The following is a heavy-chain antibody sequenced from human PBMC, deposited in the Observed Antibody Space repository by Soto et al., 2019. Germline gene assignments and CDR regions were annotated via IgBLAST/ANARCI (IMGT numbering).Heavy chain of an antibody. CDR1: SGSISSSSSY. CDR3: ARTQYYYDSSGYYAGYYFDY. CDR2: IYYRGNT. Sequence: PSETLSLTCTVSSGSISSSSSYWIWIRQPPGKGLEWIGNIYYRGNTNYNPSLKSRVTISIDTSKYQFSLKLSSVTAADTAVYYCARTQYYYDSSGYYAGYYFDYWGQGTLVTVST. J-gene: IGHJ4*02. V-gene: IGHV4-39*07. D-gene: IGHD3-22*01.